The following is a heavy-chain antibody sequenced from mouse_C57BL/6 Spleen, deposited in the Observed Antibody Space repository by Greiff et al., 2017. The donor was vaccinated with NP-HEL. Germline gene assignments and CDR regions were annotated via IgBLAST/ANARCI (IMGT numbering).Heavy chain of an antibody. CDR2: IDPANGNT. CDR3: ARIYDGSWYFDV. D-gene: IGHD2-3*01. Sequence: VHVKQSVAELVRPGASVKLSCTASGFNIKNTYMHWVKQRPEQGLEWIGRIDPANGNTKYAPKFQGKATITADTSSNTAYLQLSSLTSEDTAIYYCARIYDGSWYFDVWGTGTTVTVSS. V-gene: IGHV14-3*01. CDR1: GFNIKNTY. J-gene: IGHJ1*03.